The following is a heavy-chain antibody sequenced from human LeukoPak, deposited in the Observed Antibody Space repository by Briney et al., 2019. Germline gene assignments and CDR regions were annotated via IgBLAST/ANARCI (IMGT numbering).Heavy chain of an antibody. CDR1: GFSVSSYY. CDR3: ARDRAATQDWVEFDP. V-gene: IGHV3-66*03. CDR2: IRSSGGT. J-gene: IGHJ5*02. Sequence: GGSLRLSCVVSGFSVSSYYVSWVRQAPGKGLEWVPLIRSSGGTIYADSVKGRFTISRDESKNTVYLQMNSLRVEDTAVYFCARDRAATQDWVEFDPWGQGTMVIVSS. D-gene: IGHD3/OR15-3a*01.